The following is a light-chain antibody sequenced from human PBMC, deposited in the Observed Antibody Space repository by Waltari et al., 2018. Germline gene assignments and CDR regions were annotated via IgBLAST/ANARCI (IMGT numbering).Light chain of an antibody. V-gene: IGKV1-33*01. CDR1: KDTRKH. J-gene: IGKJ2*01. CDR2: DAS. Sequence: TCPASKDTRKHVSWFQGRPGKAPKLLIYDASNLEAGVPSRFSGTGSGTDFSLTISSLQPEDSATYYCQHYNNLPYTFSRGTKLQIK. CDR3: QHYNNLPYT.